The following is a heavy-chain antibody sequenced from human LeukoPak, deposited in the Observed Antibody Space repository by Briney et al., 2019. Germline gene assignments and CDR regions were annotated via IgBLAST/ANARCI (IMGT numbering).Heavy chain of an antibody. CDR2: IYYSGST. CDR3: ARELTTVKDAFDI. V-gene: IGHV4-59*01. CDR1: GGSISSYY. J-gene: IGHJ3*02. Sequence: SETLSLTCTVSGGSISSYYWSWIRQPPGKGLEWIGYIYYSGSTNYNPSLKSRVTISVDTSKNQFSLKLSSVTAADTAAYYCARELTTVKDAFDIWGQGTMVTVSS. D-gene: IGHD4-17*01.